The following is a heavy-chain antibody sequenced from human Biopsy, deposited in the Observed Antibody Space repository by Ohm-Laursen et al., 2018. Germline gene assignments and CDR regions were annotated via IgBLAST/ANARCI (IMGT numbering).Heavy chain of an antibody. CDR2: TRNKVNSYTT. CDR3: LRGSMDV. J-gene: IGHJ6*02. Sequence: GSLRLSCAASGFSFSDHYMDWVRQAPGKGLEWVGRTRNKVNSYTTGYAASVKGRFTISRDDSKNSLYLQMNSLKTEDTAAYYCLRGSMDVWGQGTTVTVSS. D-gene: IGHD3-16*01. V-gene: IGHV3-72*01. CDR1: GFSFSDHY.